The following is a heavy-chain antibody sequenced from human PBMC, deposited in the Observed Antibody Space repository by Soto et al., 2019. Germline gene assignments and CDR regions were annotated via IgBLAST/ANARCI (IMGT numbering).Heavy chain of an antibody. CDR1: GFTFSSYW. Sequence: EVQLVESGGGLVQPGGSLRLSCAASGFTFSSYWMNWVRQAPGKGLEWVANIKQDGTEKHYVDSVKDRFTISRDNAKSSLHLQLYSLRADDTAVYYCAGGTGWFIVDWGQGTLVTVSS. J-gene: IGHJ4*02. CDR2: IKQDGTEK. CDR3: AGGTGWFIVD. V-gene: IGHV3-7*02. D-gene: IGHD6-19*01.